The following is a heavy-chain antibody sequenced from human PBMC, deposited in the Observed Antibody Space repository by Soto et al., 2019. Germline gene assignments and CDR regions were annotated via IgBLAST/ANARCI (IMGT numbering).Heavy chain of an antibody. J-gene: IGHJ4*02. V-gene: IGHV3-49*03. Sequence: GGSLRLSCTASGFTFGDYAMSWFRQAPGKGLEWVGFIRSKGYGGRTEYVASVKGRFTISRYDSKCIAYLQMNSLKTEDTAVYYCTRECSGGSCYRDWGQGTLVTVSS. CDR3: TRECSGGSCYRD. CDR1: GFTFGDYA. CDR2: IRSKGYGGRT. D-gene: IGHD2-15*01.